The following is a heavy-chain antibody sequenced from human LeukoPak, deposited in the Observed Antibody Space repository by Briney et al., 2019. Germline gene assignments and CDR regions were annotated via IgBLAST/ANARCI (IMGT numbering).Heavy chain of an antibody. J-gene: IGHJ4*02. CDR3: ASENGDYYFDY. Sequence: PGGSLRLSCAASGFTFSSYGMHWVRQAPGKGLEWVAVISYDGSNKYYADSVKGRFTISRDNSKNTLYLQMNSLRAEDTAVYYCASENGDYYFDYRGQGTLVTVSS. D-gene: IGHD4-17*01. CDR1: GFTFSSYG. CDR2: ISYDGSNK. V-gene: IGHV3-30*03.